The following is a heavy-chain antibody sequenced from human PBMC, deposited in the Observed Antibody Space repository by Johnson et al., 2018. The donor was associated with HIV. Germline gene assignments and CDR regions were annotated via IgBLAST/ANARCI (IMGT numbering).Heavy chain of an antibody. D-gene: IGHD3-3*01. CDR1: GFTFSNYA. Sequence: VQLVESGGGLVKPGGSLRLSCAASGFTFSNYAMHWVRQAPGKGLEWVAVISSDGSNKYYADSVKGRFTISRDNSKNSLYLQMNSLRAEDTAVYYCARAQRDVLRFLGWLPREDAFDIWGQGTMVTVSS. CDR3: ARAQRDVLRFLGWLPREDAFDI. V-gene: IGHV3-30*04. J-gene: IGHJ3*02. CDR2: ISSDGSNK.